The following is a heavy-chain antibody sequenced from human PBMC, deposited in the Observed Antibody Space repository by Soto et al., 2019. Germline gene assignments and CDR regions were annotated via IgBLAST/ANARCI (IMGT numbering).Heavy chain of an antibody. CDR3: ATVSRKGSAIDFDY. CDR1: GYTFSNYA. CDR2: VNPNNGDT. J-gene: IGHJ4*02. V-gene: IGHV1-8*01. Sequence: QVQQVQSGAELKKPGASVKVSCKASGYTFSNYAMNWVRQATGQGPGWIGWVNPNNGDTGHAQTFQVRVTLTTDISTSPAYLALTSLRSEDTATYYCATVSRKGSAIDFDYWGQRTLITVSP. D-gene: IGHD3-10*01.